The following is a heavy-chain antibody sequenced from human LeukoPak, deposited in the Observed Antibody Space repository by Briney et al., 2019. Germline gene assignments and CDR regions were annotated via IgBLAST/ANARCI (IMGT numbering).Heavy chain of an antibody. D-gene: IGHD6-19*01. J-gene: IGHJ4*02. CDR2: ISSGSGTI. CDR3: ARVASAWADDY. CDR1: GFTFGYYG. V-gene: IGHV3-48*01. Sequence: PGGSLRLSCAASGFTFGYYGMNWVRQAPGKGLEWISYISSGSGTIYYADSVKGRFSISRDDAKSSLYLQVNSLGVEDTAVYYCARVASAWADDYWGQGALVTVSS.